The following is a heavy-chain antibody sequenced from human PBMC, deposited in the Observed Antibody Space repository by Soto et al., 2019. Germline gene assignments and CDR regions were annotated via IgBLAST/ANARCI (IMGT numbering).Heavy chain of an antibody. Sequence: QVQLVQSGTEVKKPGSSVKVSCKASGGTFRNYPINWVRQAPGQGLEWMGSIFPLTDIPDYAQNFQARLTISADKSTSTAYMELSSLTSDDTPMYFCARGPLVVLNYFESWGQATLVTVSS. V-gene: IGHV1-69*02. J-gene: IGHJ4*02. CDR2: IFPLTDIP. CDR1: GGTFRNYP. CDR3: ARGPLVVLNYFES.